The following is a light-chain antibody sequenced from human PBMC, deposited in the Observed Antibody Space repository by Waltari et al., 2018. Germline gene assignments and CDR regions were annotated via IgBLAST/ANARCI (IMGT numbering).Light chain of an antibody. CDR1: SSNIGSNY. J-gene: IGLJ2*01. CDR2: RSD. CDR3: AAWDDSLSGRGV. V-gene: IGLV1-47*01. Sequence: QSVLTQPPSASGTPGQRVTISCSGSSSNIGSNYVYWYQQLPGTAPKLIIYRSDERPSGVPDRFSGSTSGTSASLAISGLRSEDEADYYCAAWDDSLSGRGVFGGGTKLTVL.